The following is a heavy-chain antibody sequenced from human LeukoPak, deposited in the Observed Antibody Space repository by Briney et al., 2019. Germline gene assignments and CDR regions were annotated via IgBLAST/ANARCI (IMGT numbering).Heavy chain of an antibody. CDR2: KNDSGST. V-gene: IGHV4-34*01. D-gene: IGHD2-2*01. J-gene: IGHJ6*02. Sequence: SEALSHTCAVYGGSFSGYYWSWIRQPPGKGLEWIGEKNDSGSTNYNPSQKSRVTIPVDRSKNQFSLKLRSVTAADTAVYYCARVPPRLYCSSTSGYLHLVAYYYYCMDVWGQGTTVTVSS. CDR3: ARVPPRLYCSSTSGYLHLVAYYYYCMDV. CDR1: GGSFSGYY.